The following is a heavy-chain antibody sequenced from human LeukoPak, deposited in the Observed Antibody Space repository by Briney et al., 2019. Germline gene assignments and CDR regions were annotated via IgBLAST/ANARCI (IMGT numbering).Heavy chain of an antibody. CDR2: ISKSGGPI. J-gene: IGHJ4*02. D-gene: IGHD3-3*01. Sequence: GGSLRLSRTASGFTFSSYEMNWVRQAPGKGLEWISYISKSGGPIYYADSVQGRFTISRENAKNSLYLQMNSLRAEDTAIYYCARVARDYYLWSDPIETFYFDSWGQGTLVTVSS. V-gene: IGHV3-48*03. CDR1: GFTFSSYE. CDR3: ARVARDYYLWSDPIETFYFDS.